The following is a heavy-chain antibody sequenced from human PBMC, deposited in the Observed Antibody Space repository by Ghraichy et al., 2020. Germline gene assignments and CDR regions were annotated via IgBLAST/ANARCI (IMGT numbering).Heavy chain of an antibody. Sequence: GGSLRLSCAASGFTFSSYWMSWVRQAPGKGLEWVANIKQDGSEKYYVDSVKGRFTISRDNAKNSLYLQMNSLRAEDTAVYYCARAPPSYYDSSGYPYYFDYWGQGTLVTVSS. V-gene: IGHV3-7*01. D-gene: IGHD3-22*01. CDR1: GFTFSSYW. J-gene: IGHJ4*02. CDR2: IKQDGSEK. CDR3: ARAPPSYYDSSGYPYYFDY.